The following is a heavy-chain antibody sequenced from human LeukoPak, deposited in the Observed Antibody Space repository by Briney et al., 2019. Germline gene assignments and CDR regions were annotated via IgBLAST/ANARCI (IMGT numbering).Heavy chain of an antibody. CDR3: ARVAAAPLNGAFDI. CDR2: ISAYNGNT. CDR1: GYTFTSYG. V-gene: IGHV1-18*01. D-gene: IGHD6-13*01. J-gene: IGHJ3*02. Sequence: GASVKVSCKASGYTFTSYGISWVRQAPGQGLEWMGWISAYNGNTNYAQKLQGRVTMTTDTSTSTAYMELRSLRSDDTAVYYCARVAAAPLNGAFDIWGQGTMVTVSS.